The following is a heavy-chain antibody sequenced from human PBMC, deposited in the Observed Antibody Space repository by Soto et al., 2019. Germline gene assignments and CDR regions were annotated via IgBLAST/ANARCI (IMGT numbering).Heavy chain of an antibody. CDR2: IYISGST. CDR1: GGSISCYR. D-gene: IGHD6-19*01. J-gene: IGHJ5*02. CDR3: ARDLRAVAGPFYNWFDP. V-gene: IGHV4-59*13. Sequence: SETLSLTCTVSGGSISCYRWSWIRQPAGQGLEWIGHIYISGSTNYNPSLKSRVTISVDTSKNQFSLKLSSVTAADTAVYYCARDLRAVAGPFYNWFDPWGQGTLVTVSS.